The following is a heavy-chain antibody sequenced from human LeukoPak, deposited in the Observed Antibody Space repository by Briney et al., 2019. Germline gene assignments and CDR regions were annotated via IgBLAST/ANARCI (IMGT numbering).Heavy chain of an antibody. CDR3: ARDSITGTYYYYYMDV. V-gene: IGHV3-7*01. J-gene: IGHJ6*03. CDR1: GFTFSSYW. CDR2: IKQDGSEK. Sequence: GGSLRLSCAASGFTFSSYWMSWVRQAPGKGLEWVANIKQDGSEKYYVDSVKGRFTISRDNAKNSLYLQMNSLRAEDTAVYYCARDSITGTYYYYYMDVWGKGTTVTVSS. D-gene: IGHD1-7*01.